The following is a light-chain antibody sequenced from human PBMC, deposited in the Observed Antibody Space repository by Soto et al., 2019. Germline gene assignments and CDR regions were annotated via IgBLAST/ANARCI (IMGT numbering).Light chain of an antibody. CDR3: QQFGSSPWT. CDR2: GAS. V-gene: IGKV3-20*01. CDR1: QSVSTTY. Sequence: EIVLTQSPGTLSLSPGERATLSCRASQSVSTTYLAWLQQRPGQAPRLLIYGASNRATGIPDRFSGSGSETDFTLTISSLEPEDSAVYFCQQFGSSPWTFGQGTKVEIK. J-gene: IGKJ1*01.